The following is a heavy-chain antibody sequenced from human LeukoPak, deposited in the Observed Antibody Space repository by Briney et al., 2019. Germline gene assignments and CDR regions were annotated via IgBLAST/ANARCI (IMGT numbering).Heavy chain of an antibody. CDR2: IYYSGST. J-gene: IGHJ3*02. V-gene: IGHV4-59*01. D-gene: IGHD1-26*01. Sequence: PSETLSLTCTVSGGSISSYYWSWIRQPPGKGLEWIGYIYYSGSTNYNPSLKSRVTISVDTSKNQFSLKLGSVTAADTAVYYCARELSSGSYGAFDIWGQGTMVTVSS. CDR1: GGSISSYY. CDR3: ARELSSGSYGAFDI.